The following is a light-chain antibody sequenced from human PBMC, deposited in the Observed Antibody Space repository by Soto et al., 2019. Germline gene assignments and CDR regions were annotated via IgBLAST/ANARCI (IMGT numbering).Light chain of an antibody. CDR3: QQRSNWPYT. J-gene: IGKJ4*01. CDR2: DAS. V-gene: IGKV3-11*01. Sequence: EIVLTQSPATLSFSPGERATLSCRASQSVSSYLAWYQQKPGQAPRLLIDDASNRATGIPARFSGSGSGTDFTLTISSLEPEDCAVYYCQQRSNWPYTFGGGTKVEIK. CDR1: QSVSSY.